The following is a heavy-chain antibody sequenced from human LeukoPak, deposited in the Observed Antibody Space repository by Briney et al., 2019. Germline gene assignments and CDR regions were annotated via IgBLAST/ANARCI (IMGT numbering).Heavy chain of an antibody. Sequence: PGGSLRLSCTASGFTLSNSAMSWVRQAPGKGLEWASEISATSDSTYYADSVKGRLTISRDNSKNTVYLEMSSLRAEDTGVYYCAKDARAIYYDSIGYYFSPDYWGQGTLVTVSS. J-gene: IGHJ4*02. CDR2: ISATSDST. CDR1: GFTLSNSA. CDR3: AKDARAIYYDSIGYYFSPDY. D-gene: IGHD3-22*01. V-gene: IGHV3-23*01.